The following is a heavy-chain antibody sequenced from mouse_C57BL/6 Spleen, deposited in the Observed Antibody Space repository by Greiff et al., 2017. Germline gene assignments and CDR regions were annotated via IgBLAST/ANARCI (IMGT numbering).Heavy chain of an antibody. CDR1: GFTFSSYA. CDR3: TRGGYDYWYFDV. V-gene: IGHV5-9-1*02. J-gene: IGHJ1*03. CDR2: ISSGGDYI. D-gene: IGHD2-12*01. Sequence: EVQRVESGEGLVKPGGSLKLSCAASGFTFSSYAMSWVRQTPEKRLEWVAYISSGGDYIYYADTVKGRFTISRDNARNTLYLQMSSLKSEDTAMYYCTRGGYDYWYFDVWGTGTTVTVSS.